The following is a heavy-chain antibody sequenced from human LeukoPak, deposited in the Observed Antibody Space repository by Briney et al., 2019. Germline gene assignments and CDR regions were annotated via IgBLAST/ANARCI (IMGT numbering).Heavy chain of an antibody. CDR1: GGSISNYY. J-gene: IGHJ4*02. Sequence: SETQSLTCTVSGGSISNYYWNWIRQPPGKGLEWIGYIYYSGTTNYNPSLKSRVSMSVDTSKNQFSLKLSSVTAADTAVYYCARDLLDGSGSYKFDYWGQGTLVTVSS. D-gene: IGHD3-10*01. CDR3: ARDLLDGSGSYKFDY. CDR2: IYYSGTT. V-gene: IGHV4-59*12.